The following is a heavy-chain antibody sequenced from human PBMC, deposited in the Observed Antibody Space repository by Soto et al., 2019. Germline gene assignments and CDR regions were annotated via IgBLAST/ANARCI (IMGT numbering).Heavy chain of an antibody. D-gene: IGHD5-18*01. CDR3: ARDLPWIQY. J-gene: IGHJ4*02. CDR2: ISYDGSNK. CDR1: GFTFSSYA. Sequence: GGSLRLSCAASGFTFSSYAMHWVRQAPGKGLEWVAVISYDGSNKYYADSVKGRFTISRDNSKNTLYLQMNSLRAEDTAVYYCARDLPWIQYWGQGTLVTVSS. V-gene: IGHV3-30-3*01.